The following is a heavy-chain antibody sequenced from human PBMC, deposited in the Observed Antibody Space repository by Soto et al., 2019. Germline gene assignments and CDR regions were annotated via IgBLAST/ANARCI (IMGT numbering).Heavy chain of an antibody. CDR1: GFTFGSYG. V-gene: IGHV3-30*03. D-gene: IGHD4-4*01. Sequence: TGGSLRLSCAASGFTFGSYGMHWVRQAPGKGLEWVAVISYDGSNKYYADSVRGRFAISRDNSKNTLYLQMNSLRAEDTAVYYCARGLVTTGSDTPWQPDYYYYGMDVWGQGTTVTVSS. CDR2: ISYDGSNK. J-gene: IGHJ6*02. CDR3: ARGLVTTGSDTPWQPDYYYYGMDV.